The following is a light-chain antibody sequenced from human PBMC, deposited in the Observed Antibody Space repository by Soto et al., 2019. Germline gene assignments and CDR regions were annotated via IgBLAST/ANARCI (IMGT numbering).Light chain of an antibody. V-gene: IGLV1-44*01. CDR3: AAWNDSLNGPL. CDR2: SNN. CDR1: SSNIGSNT. J-gene: IGLJ3*02. Sequence: QPVLTQPPSASGTPGQRVTISCSGSSSNIGSNTVNWYQQLPGTAPKLLIYSNNQRPSGVPDRFSGSKSGTSASLAISGLQYEDEADNYCAAWNDSLNGPLFGGGTQLTV.